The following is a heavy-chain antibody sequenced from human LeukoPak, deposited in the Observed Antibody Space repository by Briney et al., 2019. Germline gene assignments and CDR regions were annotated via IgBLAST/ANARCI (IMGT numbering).Heavy chain of an antibody. J-gene: IGHJ5*02. D-gene: IGHD6-19*01. CDR1: GGSFSGYY. Sequence: SETLSLTCAVYGGSFSGYYWSWIRQPPGKGLEWIGEINHSGSTNYNPSLKSRVTISVDTSKNQFSLKLSSVTAADTAVYYCARDLRTYSSGPIYPWGQGTLVTVSS. V-gene: IGHV4-34*01. CDR3: ARDLRTYSSGPIYP. CDR2: INHSGST.